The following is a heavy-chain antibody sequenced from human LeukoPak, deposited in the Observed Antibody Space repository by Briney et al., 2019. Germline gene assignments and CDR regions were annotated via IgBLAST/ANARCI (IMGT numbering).Heavy chain of an antibody. D-gene: IGHD3-3*01. J-gene: IGHJ4*02. CDR1: GFTFSSYG. V-gene: IGHV3-33*01. CDR2: IWYDGSNK. Sequence: GGSLRLSCAASGFTFSSYGMHWVHQAPGKGLEWVAVIWYDGSNKYYADSVKGRFTISRDNSQNTLYLQMNSRRAEDTAVYYCARAEEYYDFWSGYWLDYWGQGTLVTVSS. CDR3: ARAEEYYDFWSGYWLDY.